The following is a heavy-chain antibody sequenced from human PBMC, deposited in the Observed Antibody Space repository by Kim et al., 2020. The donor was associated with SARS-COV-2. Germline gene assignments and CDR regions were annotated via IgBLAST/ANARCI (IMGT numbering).Heavy chain of an antibody. J-gene: IGHJ6*02. V-gene: IGHV4-34*01. CDR3: ARGGIAAARGMDV. CDR2: INHSGST. Sequence: SETLSLTCAVYGGSFSGYYWSWIRQPPGKGLEWIGEINHSGSTNYNPSLKSRVTISVDTSKNQFSLKLSSVTAADTAVYYCARGGIAAARGMDVWGQGTTVTVSS. CDR1: GGSFSGYY. D-gene: IGHD6-13*01.